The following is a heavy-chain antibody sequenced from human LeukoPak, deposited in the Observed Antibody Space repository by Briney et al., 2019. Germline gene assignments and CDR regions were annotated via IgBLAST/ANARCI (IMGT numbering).Heavy chain of an antibody. CDR1: GFTFTSYS. J-gene: IGHJ4*02. D-gene: IGHD1-26*01. CDR2: TSDRGDYT. Sequence: GGSLRLSCAASGFTFTSYSMSWVRQAPGKGLEWVSGTSDRGDYTYYADSVKGRFTISRDNSKNTLYLQMNSLRAEDTALYFCAKKAQYNGNYPLDYWGQGTLVTVSP. CDR3: AKKAQYNGNYPLDY. V-gene: IGHV3-23*01.